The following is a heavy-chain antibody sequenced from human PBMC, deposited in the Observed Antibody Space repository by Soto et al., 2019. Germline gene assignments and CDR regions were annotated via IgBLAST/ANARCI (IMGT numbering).Heavy chain of an antibody. Sequence: EVHLVESGGGLVQSGGSLRLSCAASGFTFSTYWMHWVRQAPGKGLVWVSRLNSDGSTTNYADSVKGRFTISRDNARDTVYLQMNRLGAEDTAVYYCARGLKGYYGMDVWGQGTTVTVSS. CDR2: LNSDGSTT. J-gene: IGHJ6*02. CDR1: GFTFSTYW. D-gene: IGHD3-22*01. V-gene: IGHV3-74*01. CDR3: ARGLKGYYGMDV.